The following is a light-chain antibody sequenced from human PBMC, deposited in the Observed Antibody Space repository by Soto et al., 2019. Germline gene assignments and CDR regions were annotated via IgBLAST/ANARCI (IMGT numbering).Light chain of an antibody. Sequence: QSVLTQPPSVSAAPGQKVTISCSGSSXNIGNNYVSWYQQLPGTAPKPLIYDNNKRPSGIPDRFSGSKSGTSATLGITGLQTGDEADYYCGTWDSSLSAYVFGTGTKVTVL. V-gene: IGLV1-51*01. CDR2: DNN. J-gene: IGLJ1*01. CDR1: SXNIGNNY. CDR3: GTWDSSLSAYV.